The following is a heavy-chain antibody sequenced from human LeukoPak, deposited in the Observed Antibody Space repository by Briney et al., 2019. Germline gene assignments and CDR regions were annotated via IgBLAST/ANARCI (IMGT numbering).Heavy chain of an antibody. CDR3: AKDQDYYYMDV. Sequence: GGSLRLSCAASGFTFVDYAMHWVRQAPGKDLEWVSLITWNGAYTFYADSVEGRFTISRDNNKNSLYLQMNSLRVEDTALYYCAKDQDYYYMDVWGKGTTVTVSS. J-gene: IGHJ6*03. V-gene: IGHV3-43D*03. CDR2: ITWNGAYT. CDR1: GFTFVDYA.